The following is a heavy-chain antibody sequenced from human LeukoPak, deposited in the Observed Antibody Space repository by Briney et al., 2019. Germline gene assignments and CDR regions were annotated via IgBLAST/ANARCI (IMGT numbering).Heavy chain of an antibody. CDR1: GFTFSSNG. V-gene: IGHV3-33*01. Sequence: GGSLRLSCAASGFTFSSNGMHWVRQAPGKGLEWVAVVSFDGSNKYFEDSVKGQFSISRDNSRNTLYLQMNSLRAEDTAVYYCARAGRGWFGSMDVWGQGTTVTVSS. J-gene: IGHJ6*02. CDR2: VSFDGSNK. CDR3: ARAGRGWFGSMDV. D-gene: IGHD3-10*01.